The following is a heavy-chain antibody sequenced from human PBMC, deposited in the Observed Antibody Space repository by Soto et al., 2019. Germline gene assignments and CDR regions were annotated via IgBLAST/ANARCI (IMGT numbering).Heavy chain of an antibody. CDR2: ISAYNGNT. CDR3: AREMLYYDFWSGYYTHYYGMDV. V-gene: IGHV1-18*01. Sequence: ASVKVSCKASGYTFTSYGISWVLQAPGQGLEWMGWISAYNGNTNYAQKLQGRVTMTTDTSTSTAYMELRSLRSDDTAVYYCAREMLYYDFWSGYYTHYYGMDVWGQGTTVTVSS. J-gene: IGHJ6*02. CDR1: GYTFTSYG. D-gene: IGHD3-3*01.